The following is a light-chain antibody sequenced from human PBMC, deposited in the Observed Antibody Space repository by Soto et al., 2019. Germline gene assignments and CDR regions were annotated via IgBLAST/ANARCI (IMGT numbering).Light chain of an antibody. J-gene: IGKJ1*01. CDR1: QSVSSSF. V-gene: IGKV3-20*01. CDR2: GAS. CDR3: QPYGRARTWT. Sequence: EIVLTMSPGTLSLSQGERATLSCRASQSVSSSFLAWYQQKPGQAPRLLIYGASSRATGIPDRFSGSGSGTDFTLTISRLEPEDFAVHYCQPYGRARTWTFGQGTKVDIK.